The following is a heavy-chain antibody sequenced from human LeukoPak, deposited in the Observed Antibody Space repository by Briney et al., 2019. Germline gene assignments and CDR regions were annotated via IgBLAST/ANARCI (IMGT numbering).Heavy chain of an antibody. Sequence: PGGSLRLSCAVSGLRFGSFWMSWVRQAPGKGLEWVANINQDGSEKYFVDSVRGRFTISRDNSKNSLHLQTNTLKAEDTAVYYCARERDGRFFDYWGQGTLVTVSS. V-gene: IGHV3-7*01. CDR3: ARERDGRFFDY. J-gene: IGHJ4*02. D-gene: IGHD5-24*01. CDR1: GLRFGSFW. CDR2: INQDGSEK.